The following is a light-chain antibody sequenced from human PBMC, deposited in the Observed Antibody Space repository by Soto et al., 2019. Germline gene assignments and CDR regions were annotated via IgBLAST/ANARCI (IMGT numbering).Light chain of an antibody. CDR1: QSVSSSY. Sequence: EIVLTQSPGTLSLSPGERATLSCRASQSVSSSYLAWYQQKPGQAPRLLIYCASSRATGIPDRFSGSGSGTDVTLNISRLEPEDFAVYYCQQYGSSLITFGQGTRLEIK. CDR3: QQYGSSLIT. J-gene: IGKJ5*01. CDR2: CAS. V-gene: IGKV3-20*01.